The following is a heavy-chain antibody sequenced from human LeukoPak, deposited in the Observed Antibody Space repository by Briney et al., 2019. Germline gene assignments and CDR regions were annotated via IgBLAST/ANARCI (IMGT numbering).Heavy chain of an antibody. CDR2: INPKSGGT. J-gene: IGHJ4*02. CDR1: GYTFTGYY. Sequence: GASVKVSCKASGYTFTGYYMHWVRQAPGQGLEWMGWINPKSGGTNYAQKFQGRVTMTRDTSISTAYMELSRLRSEDTAVYYCARGAGESGEVGGYYFDYWGQGTLVTVSS. V-gene: IGHV1-2*02. CDR3: ARGAGESGEVGGYYFDY. D-gene: IGHD6-19*01.